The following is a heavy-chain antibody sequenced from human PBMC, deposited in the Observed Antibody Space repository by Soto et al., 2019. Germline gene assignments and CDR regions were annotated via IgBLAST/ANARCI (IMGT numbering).Heavy chain of an antibody. J-gene: IGHJ6*02. CDR2: IIPIFGTA. CDR3: ARDLIVVVPAAMEHYGMDV. V-gene: IGHV1-69*13. D-gene: IGHD2-2*01. Sequence: GASVKVSCKASGGTFSSYAISWVRQAPGQGLEWMGGIIPIFGTANYAQKFQGRVTITADESTSTAYMELSSLRSEDTAVYYCARDLIVVVPAAMEHYGMDVWGQGTTVTVSS. CDR1: GGTFSSYA.